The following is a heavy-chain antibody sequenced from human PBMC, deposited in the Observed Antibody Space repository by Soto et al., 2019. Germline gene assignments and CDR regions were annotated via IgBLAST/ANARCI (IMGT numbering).Heavy chain of an antibody. CDR2: ISSSSSYI. D-gene: IGHD3-3*01. J-gene: IGHJ3*02. CDR3: ASQDFGVVISGAFDI. CDR1: GFTFSSYS. V-gene: IGHV3-21*01. Sequence: PGGSLRLSCAASGFTFSSYSMNWVRQAPGKGLEWVSSISSSSSYIYYADSVKGRFTISRDNAKNSLYLQMNSLRAEDTAVYYCASQDFGVVISGAFDIWGQGTMVTVSS.